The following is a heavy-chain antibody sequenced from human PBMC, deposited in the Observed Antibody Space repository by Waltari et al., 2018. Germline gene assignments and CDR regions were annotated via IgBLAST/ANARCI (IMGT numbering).Heavy chain of an antibody. CDR1: RFSVGNNY. V-gene: IGHV3-53*01. D-gene: IGHD1-26*01. J-gene: IGHJ4*02. Sequence: ELELVQSGGGDVQPGGSLRLSCVASRFSVGNNYMTWVRQAPGKGPEYVSVIFADGTTLYARSVKGRFTISRDSSKNTVFLQMHSLGVDDTAVYYCARDSGAGGPFFLWGQGDLVTVSS. CDR3: ARDSGAGGPFFL. CDR2: IFADGTT.